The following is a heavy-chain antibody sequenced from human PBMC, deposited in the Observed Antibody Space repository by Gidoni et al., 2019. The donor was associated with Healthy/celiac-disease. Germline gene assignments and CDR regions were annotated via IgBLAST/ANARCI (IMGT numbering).Heavy chain of an antibody. J-gene: IGHJ6*02. CDR3: ARWERGYDFWSPLREDYGVDV. Sequence: EVQLVQSGAEVKKPGESLKISCKGSGYSFTSYWIAWVRQMPGKGLEWLGIIYPGDSDTRYSPSFQGQVTMSADKSITTAYLQWGSLKASDTAMYYCARWERGYDFWSPLREDYGVDVWGQGTTVTVSS. CDR2: IYPGDSDT. CDR1: GYSFTSYW. D-gene: IGHD3-3*01. V-gene: IGHV5-51*03.